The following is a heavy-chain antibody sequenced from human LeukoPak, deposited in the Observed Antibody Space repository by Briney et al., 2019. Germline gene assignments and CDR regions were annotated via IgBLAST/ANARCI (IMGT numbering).Heavy chain of an antibody. J-gene: IGHJ4*02. V-gene: IGHV1-2*02. Sequence: ASVKVSCKASGYTFTGYYMHWVRQAPGQGFEWMGWINPNSGGTNYAQKFQGRVTMTRDTSISTAYMELSRLRSDDTAVYYCARGRPRHYYGSGSYDYWGQGTLVTVSS. CDR3: ARGRPRHYYGSGSYDY. CDR2: INPNSGGT. CDR1: GYTFTGYY. D-gene: IGHD3-10*01.